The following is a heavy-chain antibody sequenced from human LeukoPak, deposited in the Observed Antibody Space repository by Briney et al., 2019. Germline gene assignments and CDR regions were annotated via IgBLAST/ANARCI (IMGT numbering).Heavy chain of an antibody. CDR2: ISSSGST. V-gene: IGHV4-61*02. CDR3: ARVDFGLYADY. CDR1: GDSISSGDYY. J-gene: IGHJ4*02. D-gene: IGHD4-17*01. Sequence: SETLTLTCTVSGDSISSGDYYWSWIRQPAGKGLEWIGRISSSGSTNYNPSLKSRVTISVDTSKNQFSLKLSSVTAADTAVYYCARVDFGLYADYWGQGTLVTVSS.